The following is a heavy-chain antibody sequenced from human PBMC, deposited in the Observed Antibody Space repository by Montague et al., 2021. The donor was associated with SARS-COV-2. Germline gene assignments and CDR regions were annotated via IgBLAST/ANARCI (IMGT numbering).Heavy chain of an antibody. CDR2: IDNSGSA. D-gene: IGHD3-16*01. CDR1: GVSITRGGYF. J-gene: IGHJ3*01. V-gene: IGHV4-31*03. CDR3: ARELGGFGV. Sequence: TLSLTCTVSGVSITRGGYFWSWIRQHPGRGLEWIGYIDNSGSAHYNPSLTSRVSISIDTSNNQFSLKLTSVTTADTAIYYCARELGGFGVWDQGTMVTVSS.